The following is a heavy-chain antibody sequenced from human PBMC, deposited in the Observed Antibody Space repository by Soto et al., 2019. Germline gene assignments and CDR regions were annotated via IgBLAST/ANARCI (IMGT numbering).Heavy chain of an antibody. CDR1: GYTFTSYG. V-gene: IGHV1-18*01. Sequence: ASVKVSCQASGYTFTSYGISWVRQAPGQGLEWMGWISAYNGNTNYAQKLQGRVTMTTDTSTSTAYMELRSLRSDDTAVYYCAREPYYDFWTADNWFDPWGQGTLVTVSS. D-gene: IGHD3-3*01. J-gene: IGHJ5*02. CDR3: AREPYYDFWTADNWFDP. CDR2: ISAYNGNT.